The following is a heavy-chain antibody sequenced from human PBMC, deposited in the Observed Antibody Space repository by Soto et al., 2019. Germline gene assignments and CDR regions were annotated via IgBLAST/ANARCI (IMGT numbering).Heavy chain of an antibody. Sequence: QPGGSLRLSCAASGFTFSRSGMHWIRQAPGKGLEWVAVIWADGSRQIYADSVKGRFTISKDNPNSMLYLQMNSLTVDDTAMYYCTRDLGGSPFDYWGQGTLVTVSS. CDR2: IWADGSRQ. CDR1: GFTFSRSG. CDR3: TRDLGGSPFDY. J-gene: IGHJ4*02. D-gene: IGHD1-26*01. V-gene: IGHV3-33*01.